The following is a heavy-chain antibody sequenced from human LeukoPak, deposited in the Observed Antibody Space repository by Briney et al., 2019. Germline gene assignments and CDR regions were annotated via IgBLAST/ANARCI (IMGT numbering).Heavy chain of an antibody. CDR1: GLSLSTSAMG. J-gene: IGHJ4*02. CDR3: VHRGLLGSGSSFDY. CDR2: IYWDDDT. V-gene: IGHV2-5*02. Sequence: SGPTLVNPTQTLTLTCTFSGLSLSTSAMGVGWIRQPPVKALECLAVIYWDDDTRYNPSLKSRLTITKDTSKNQVVLTMTNMDPVDTAKYFCVHRGLLGSGSSFDYWGQGTVLIVSS. D-gene: IGHD3-10*01.